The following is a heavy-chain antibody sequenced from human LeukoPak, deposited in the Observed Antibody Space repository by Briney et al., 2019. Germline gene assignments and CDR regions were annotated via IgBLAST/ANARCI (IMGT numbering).Heavy chain of an antibody. Sequence: PSETLSLTCAVYGGSFSGYYWSWIRQPPGKGLEWIGEINHSGSTNYNPSLKSRVTISVDTSKNQFSLKLSSVTAADTAVYYCARYRPGATVGSDPYYYDSSGYGVVDYWGQGTLVTVSS. J-gene: IGHJ4*02. D-gene: IGHD3-22*01. CDR2: INHSGST. CDR1: GGSFSGYY. V-gene: IGHV4-34*01. CDR3: ARYRPGATVGSDPYYYDSSGYGVVDY.